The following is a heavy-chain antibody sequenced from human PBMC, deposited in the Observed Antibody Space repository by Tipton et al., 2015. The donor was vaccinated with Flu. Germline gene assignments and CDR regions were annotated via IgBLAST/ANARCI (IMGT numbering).Heavy chain of an antibody. CDR1: GFQFTKYW. CDR2: IYPDDSDT. D-gene: IGHD2-21*02. Sequence: QSGAEVKKPGESLKISCKGSGFQFTKYWIGWVRQMPGKGLEWMGIIYPDDSDTKYSPSFQGHVTFSADKSVTTAYLQWSSLKASDTAIYFCVRQNCGGDCYPDYWGQGTLATVSS. J-gene: IGHJ4*02. CDR3: VRQNCGGDCYPDY. V-gene: IGHV5-51*01.